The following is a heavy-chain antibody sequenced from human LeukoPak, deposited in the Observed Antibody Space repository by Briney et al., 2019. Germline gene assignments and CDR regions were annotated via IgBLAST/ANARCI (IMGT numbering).Heavy chain of an antibody. CDR1: GGSISSYY. Sequence: SETLSLTYTVSGGSISSYYWSWIRQPPGKGLEWIGYIYYSGSTNYNPSLKSRVTISVDTSKNQFSLKLSSVTAADTAVYYCASGSYYYYYMDVWGKGTTVTVSS. J-gene: IGHJ6*03. CDR3: ASGSYYYYYMDV. V-gene: IGHV4-59*01. CDR2: IYYSGST. D-gene: IGHD3-10*01.